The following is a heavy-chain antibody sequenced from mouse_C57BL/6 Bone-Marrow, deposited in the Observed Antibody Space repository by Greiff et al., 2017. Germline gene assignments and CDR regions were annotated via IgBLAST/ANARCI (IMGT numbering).Heavy chain of an antibody. CDR1: GYTFTSYC. D-gene: IGHD2-10*02. Sequence: QVQLQQPGTELVKPGASVKLSCKASGYTFTSYCMHWVKQRPGQGLEWIGNINPGNGGTNYNEKFKGKATLTADTSSSTAYMQLSSLTSEDSAVYYCARWIQVWHWYMDVWGPGTAVTVAS. CDR3: ARWIQVWHWYMDV. CDR2: INPGNGGT. J-gene: IGHJ1*01. V-gene: IGHV1-53*01.